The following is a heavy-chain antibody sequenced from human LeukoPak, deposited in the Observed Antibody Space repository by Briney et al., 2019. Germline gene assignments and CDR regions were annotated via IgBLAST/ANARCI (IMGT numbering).Heavy chain of an antibody. Sequence: SETLSLTCTVSGGSISSYYWSWIRQPPGKGLEWIGYIYYSGSTNYNPSLKSRVTISVDTSKNQFSLKLGSVTAADTAVYYCAREGYSIEHYYYYGMDVWGQGTTVTVSS. CDR1: GGSISSYY. CDR2: IYYSGST. J-gene: IGHJ6*02. D-gene: IGHD5-18*01. CDR3: AREGYSIEHYYYYGMDV. V-gene: IGHV4-59*01.